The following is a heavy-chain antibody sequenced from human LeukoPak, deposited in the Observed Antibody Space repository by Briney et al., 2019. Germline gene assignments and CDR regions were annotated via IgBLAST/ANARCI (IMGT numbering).Heavy chain of an antibody. CDR1: GGPFSSYA. Sequence: SLKVSCKASGGPFSSYATSRVRQAPGQGLESMGGIIPIFGTAIYAQKFQGRVTITADESTSTAYMELSSLRSEDTAVYFFLQAEDGIRYFVYWGQGTLVTVSS. CDR3: LQAEDGIRYFVY. D-gene: IGHD3-9*01. V-gene: IGHV1-69*13. J-gene: IGHJ4*02. CDR2: IIPIFGTA.